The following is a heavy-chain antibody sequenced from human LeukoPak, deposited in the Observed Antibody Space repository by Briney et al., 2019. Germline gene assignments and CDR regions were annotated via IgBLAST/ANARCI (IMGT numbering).Heavy chain of an antibody. CDR2: ISSSSSYT. Sequence: GGSLRLSCAASGFAFSDYYMSWIRQAPGKGLEWVSYISSSSSYTNYADSVKGRFTISRDNARNSLYLQMNSLRAEDTAVYYCARIGRDYGDYFDNWGQGTLVTVSP. V-gene: IGHV3-11*03. CDR3: ARIGRDYGDYFDN. CDR1: GFAFSDYY. J-gene: IGHJ4*02. D-gene: IGHD4-17*01.